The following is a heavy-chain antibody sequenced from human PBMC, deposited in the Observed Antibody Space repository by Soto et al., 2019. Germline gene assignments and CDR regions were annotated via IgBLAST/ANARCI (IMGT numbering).Heavy chain of an antibody. CDR3: ARDERDIVVVVAATYYYYGMDV. CDR1: GYTFTSYG. J-gene: IGHJ6*02. Sequence: ASVKVSCKASGYTFTSYGISWVRQAPGQGLEWMGWISAYNGNTNYAQKLQGRVTMTTDTSTSTAYMELRSLRSDDTAVYYCARDERDIVVVVAATYYYYGMDVSGQGTTVTVSS. D-gene: IGHD2-15*01. V-gene: IGHV1-18*01. CDR2: ISAYNGNT.